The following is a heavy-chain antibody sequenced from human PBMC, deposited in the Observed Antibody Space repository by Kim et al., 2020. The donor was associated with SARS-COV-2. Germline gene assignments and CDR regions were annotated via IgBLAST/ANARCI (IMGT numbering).Heavy chain of an antibody. V-gene: IGHV4-31*03. D-gene: IGHD3-16*02. CDR3: ARSAGDMGLRLGELSPKQGWFDP. CDR2: IYYSGST. CDR1: GGSISSGGYY. J-gene: IGHJ5*02. Sequence: SETLSLTCTVSGGSISSGGYYWSWIRQHPGKGLEWIGYIYYSGSTYYNPSLKSRVTISVDTSKNQFSLKLSSVTAADTAVYYCARSAGDMGLRLGELSPKQGWFDPWGQGTLVTVSS.